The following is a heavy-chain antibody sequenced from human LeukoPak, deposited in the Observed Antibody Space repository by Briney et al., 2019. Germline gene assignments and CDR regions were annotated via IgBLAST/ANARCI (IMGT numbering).Heavy chain of an antibody. CDR2: IYTSGTT. CDR3: AREYSSSWHHYYYMDV. Sequence: PSETLSLTCTVSGGSISSGNYYYSWIRQPAGKGLEWLGRIYTSGTTNYNPSLKSRLTMSVDTSKNQFSLKLSSVTAADTAVYYCAREYSSSWHHYYYMDVWGKGTTVTISS. J-gene: IGHJ6*03. D-gene: IGHD6-13*01. V-gene: IGHV4-61*02. CDR1: GGSISSGNYY.